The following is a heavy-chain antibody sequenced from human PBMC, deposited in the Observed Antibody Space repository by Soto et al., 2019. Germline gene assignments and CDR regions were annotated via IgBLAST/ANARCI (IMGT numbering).Heavy chain of an antibody. V-gene: IGHV4-4*07. J-gene: IGHJ3*02. CDR3: ARDQSGAADI. CDR2: ISATGRT. Sequence: SETLSLTCTVSGDSMSSYYWNWIRQPAGKGLEWIGRISATGRTSYMSSLKSRITLSVDTSKNQFSLNLKSVTAADTAVYFCARDQSGAADIWGQGTTVTVSS. CDR1: GDSMSSYY. D-gene: IGHD7-27*01.